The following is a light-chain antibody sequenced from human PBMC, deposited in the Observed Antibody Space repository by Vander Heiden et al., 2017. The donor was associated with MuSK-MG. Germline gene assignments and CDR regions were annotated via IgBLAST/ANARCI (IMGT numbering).Light chain of an antibody. CDR2: QDS. V-gene: IGLV3-1*01. CDR1: KLGDKY. CDR3: QAWDSSTVV. J-gene: IGLJ2*01. Sequence: YALTQPPPVPVSPGQTASITGSGDKLGDKYACWYQQKPGQSPVLVIYQDSKRPSGIPERFSGSNSGNTATLTISGTQAMDEADYYCQAWDSSTVVFGGGTKLTVL.